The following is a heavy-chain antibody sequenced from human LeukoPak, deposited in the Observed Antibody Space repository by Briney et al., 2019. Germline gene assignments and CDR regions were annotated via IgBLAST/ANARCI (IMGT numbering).Heavy chain of an antibody. V-gene: IGHV1-46*01. D-gene: IGHD1-26*01. CDR1: GYTFTSYY. Sequence: ASVKVSCKASGYTFTSYYMHWVRQAPGQGLEWMGIINPSGGSTSYAQKFQGRVTMTRDTSTSTAYMELRSLRSDDTAVYYCALLGSYPLDYWGQGTLVTVSS. J-gene: IGHJ4*02. CDR3: ALLGSYPLDY. CDR2: INPSGGST.